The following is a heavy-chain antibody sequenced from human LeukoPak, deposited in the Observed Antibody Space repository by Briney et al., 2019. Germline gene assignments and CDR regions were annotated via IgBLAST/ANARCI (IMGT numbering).Heavy chain of an antibody. CDR3: ARQDGGYYYWFDP. D-gene: IGHD3-22*01. Sequence: PSETLSLTCAVSGDSISSSSYYWAWISQPPGKGLEWIGTIHYSGSTYYNPSLKSRVTISVDTSKNQFSLKLSSVTAADTAVYYYARQDGGYYYWFDPWGQGTLVTVSS. V-gene: IGHV4-39*01. CDR2: IHYSGST. J-gene: IGHJ5*02. CDR1: GDSISSSSYY.